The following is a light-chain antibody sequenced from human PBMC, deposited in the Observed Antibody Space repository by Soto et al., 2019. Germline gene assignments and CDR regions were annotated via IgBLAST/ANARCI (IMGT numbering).Light chain of an antibody. CDR2: APS. V-gene: IGKV1-39*01. J-gene: IGKJ3*01. CDR1: QSINAY. Sequence: DIQMTQSPSSLSASVGDTVTISCRASQSINAYLNWYQQKPGKAPKLLIFAPSTLQSGVPARFSGSGSGTDFTLTISSLQPEDCATYYCQQSYDTPFTFGPGTKVD. CDR3: QQSYDTPFT.